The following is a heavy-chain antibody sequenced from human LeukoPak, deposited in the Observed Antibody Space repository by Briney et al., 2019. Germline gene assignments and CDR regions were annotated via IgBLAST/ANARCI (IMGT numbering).Heavy chain of an antibody. Sequence: ASVKVSCKASGYTFTSYGISWVRQAPGQGLEWLGCISAYNGHRNYAQKVQGRVTVTTDTSTSTAYMELSSLRSEDTAVYYCARRGWLQTLDIWGQGTMVTVSS. CDR2: ISAYNGHR. CDR1: GYTFTSYG. J-gene: IGHJ3*02. V-gene: IGHV1-18*01. CDR3: ARRGWLQTLDI. D-gene: IGHD5-24*01.